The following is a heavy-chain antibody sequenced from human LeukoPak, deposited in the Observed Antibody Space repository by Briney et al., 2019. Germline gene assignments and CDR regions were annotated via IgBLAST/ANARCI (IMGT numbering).Heavy chain of an antibody. CDR3: AELGITMIGGV. J-gene: IGHJ6*04. V-gene: IGHV3-48*04. CDR1: GFTFSSYG. Sequence: GGSLRLSCTASGFTFSSYGMHWVRQAQGKGLEWVSYISSSGSTIYYADSVKGRFTISRDNAKNSLYLQMNSLRAEDTAVYYCAELGITMIGGVWGKGTTVTISS. CDR2: ISSSGSTI. D-gene: IGHD3-10*02.